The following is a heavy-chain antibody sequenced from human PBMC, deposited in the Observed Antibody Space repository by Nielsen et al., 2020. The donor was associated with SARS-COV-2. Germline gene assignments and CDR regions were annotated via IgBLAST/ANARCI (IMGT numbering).Heavy chain of an antibody. Sequence: SETLSLTCTVSGGSISSGDYYWSWIRQPPGKGLEWIGYIYYSGSTNYNPSLKSRVTISVDTSKNQFSLKLSSVTAADTAVYYCARDRLFNYPLDYWGQGTLVTVSS. CDR2: IYYSGST. CDR3: ARDRLFNYPLDY. J-gene: IGHJ4*02. V-gene: IGHV4-61*08. CDR1: GGSISSGDYY. D-gene: IGHD3-22*01.